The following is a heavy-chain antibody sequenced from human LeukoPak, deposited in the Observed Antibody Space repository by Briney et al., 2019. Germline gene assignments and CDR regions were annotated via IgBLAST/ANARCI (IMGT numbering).Heavy chain of an antibody. Sequence: GASVKVSCKASGGTFSSYAISWVRRAPGQGLEWMGRIIPILGIANYAQKFQGRVTITADKSTSTAYMELSSLRSEDTAVYYCARDPQTIVVVPAAPPYYYYGMDVWGQGTTVTVSS. D-gene: IGHD2-2*01. J-gene: IGHJ6*02. V-gene: IGHV1-69*04. CDR2: IIPILGIA. CDR3: ARDPQTIVVVPAAPPYYYYGMDV. CDR1: GGTFSSYA.